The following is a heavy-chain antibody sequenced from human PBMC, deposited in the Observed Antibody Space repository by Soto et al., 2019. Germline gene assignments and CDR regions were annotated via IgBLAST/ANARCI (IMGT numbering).Heavy chain of an antibody. Sequence: GGSMRLSCAASGFTFDDYTMNWVRQAPGKGLEWVSLISWDGGSTYYADSVKGRFTISRDNSKNSLYLQMNSLRTEDTALYHCAKARSSSYYYYGMDVWGQGTTVTVS. CDR2: ISWDGGST. D-gene: IGHD6-6*01. CDR1: GFTFDDYT. V-gene: IGHV3-43*01. CDR3: AKARSSSYYYYGMDV. J-gene: IGHJ6*02.